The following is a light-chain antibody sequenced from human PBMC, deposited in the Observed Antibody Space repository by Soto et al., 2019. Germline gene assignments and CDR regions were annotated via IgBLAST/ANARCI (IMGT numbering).Light chain of an antibody. CDR2: GAS. Sequence: VLTQSPATLSLSPGEGATLSCMASQSVSSSYLAWYQQKPGQAPRLLIYGASSRATGIPDRFSGSGSGTDFTLTIARLEPEDFAVYYCQYYGSSPFTFGPGTKVDIK. J-gene: IGKJ3*01. CDR3: QYYGSSPFT. CDR1: QSVSSSY. V-gene: IGKV3-20*01.